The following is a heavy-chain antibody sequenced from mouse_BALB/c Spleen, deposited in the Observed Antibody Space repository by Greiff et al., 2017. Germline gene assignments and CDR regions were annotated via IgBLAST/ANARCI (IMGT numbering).Heavy chain of an antibody. CDR1: GFTFSSYA. D-gene: IGHD4-1*01. CDR2: ISSGGSYT. V-gene: IGHV5-9-3*01. J-gene: IGHJ1*01. CDR3: ASKLGRGYFDV. Sequence: EVQLVESGGGLVKPGGSLKLSCAASGFTFSSYAMSWVRQTPEKRLEWVATISSGGSYTYYPDSVKGRFTISRDNAKNTLYLQMSSLRSEDTAMYYCASKLGRGYFDVWGAGTTVTVSS.